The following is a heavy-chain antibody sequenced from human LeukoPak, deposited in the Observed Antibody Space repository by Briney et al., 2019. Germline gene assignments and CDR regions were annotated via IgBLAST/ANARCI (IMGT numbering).Heavy chain of an antibody. J-gene: IGHJ4*02. V-gene: IGHV1-18*01. CDR1: GYTFTSYG. CDR2: ISAYNGNT. Sequence: ASVKVSCKASGYTFTSYGISWVRQAPGQGLEWMGWISAYNGNTNYAQKLQGRGTLTTDTSTSTAYMELRSLRSDDTAVYYCARAPGSSGYYYFDYWGQGTLVTVSS. CDR3: ARAPGSSGYYYFDY. D-gene: IGHD3-22*01.